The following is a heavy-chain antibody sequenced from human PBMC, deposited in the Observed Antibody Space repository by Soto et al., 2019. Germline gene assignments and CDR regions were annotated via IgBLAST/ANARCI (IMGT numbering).Heavy chain of an antibody. Sequence: SETLSLTCGVYDGSLNGHYWSWIRQSPDKGLEWIGEVHPSGSTTYNPSLASRVTMLVATSRNQFSLELKSMTAADTAVYYCARGQIGPRGDAFDYWGQGTLVTVSS. V-gene: IGHV4-34*01. D-gene: IGHD3-10*01. CDR1: DGSLNGHY. CDR3: ARGQIGPRGDAFDY. CDR2: VHPSGST. J-gene: IGHJ4*01.